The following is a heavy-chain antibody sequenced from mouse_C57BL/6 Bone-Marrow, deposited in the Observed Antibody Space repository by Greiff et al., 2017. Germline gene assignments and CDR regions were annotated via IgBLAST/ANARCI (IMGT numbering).Heavy chain of an antibody. V-gene: IGHV1-55*01. D-gene: IGHD1-1*01. Sequence: QVQLKQSGAELVKPGASVKMSCKASGYTFTSYWITWVKQRPGQGLEWIGDIYPGSGSTNYNEKFKSKATLTVDTSSSTAYMQLSSLTSEDSAVYYCARRWVVDWYFDVWGTGTTVTVSS. J-gene: IGHJ1*03. CDR2: IYPGSGST. CDR1: GYTFTSYW. CDR3: ARRWVVDWYFDV.